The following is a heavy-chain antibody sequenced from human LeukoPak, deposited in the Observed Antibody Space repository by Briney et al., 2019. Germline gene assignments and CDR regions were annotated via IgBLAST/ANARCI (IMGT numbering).Heavy chain of an antibody. V-gene: IGHV1-8*01. CDR1: GYTFTSYD. CDR3: ARGKRFPNQQKGYYYYYIDV. CDR2: MNPNTDNT. D-gene: IGHD3-3*01. J-gene: IGHJ6*03. Sequence: GASVKVSCKASGYTFTSYDINWVRQATGQGLEWMGWMNPNTDNTGYAQEFQGRVIITRNTSISTVYMEVSSLRSEDTAVYYCARGKRFPNQQKGYYYYYIDVWGKGTTVTVSS.